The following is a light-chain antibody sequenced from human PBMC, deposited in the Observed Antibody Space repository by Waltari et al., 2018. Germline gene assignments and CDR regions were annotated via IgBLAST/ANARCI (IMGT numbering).Light chain of an antibody. CDR2: DVS. CDR1: SSDIGSYDI. CDR3: CSYAGNYIWV. Sequence: QSALTQPASVSGSPGQSVTISCTAASSDIGSYDIVSWYQQHPGNAPKLIICDVSKRPSGVSDRFSGSKSGDTASLTISGLQFEDEADYYCCSYAGNYIWVFGGGTRLTVL. J-gene: IGLJ3*02. V-gene: IGLV2-23*02.